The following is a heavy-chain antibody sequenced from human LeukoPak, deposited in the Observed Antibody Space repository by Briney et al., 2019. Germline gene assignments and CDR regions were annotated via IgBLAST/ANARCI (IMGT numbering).Heavy chain of an antibody. Sequence: GGSLRLSCAASGFTFSNYKMSWVRQAPGKGLEWVSSISSSSIYIYYADSLKGCITISRDNAKNSLYLQMNSLRAEDTGVYYCARCRDGDNLVDAFDIWGKGIMVTVFS. CDR2: ISSSSIYI. D-gene: IGHD5-24*01. CDR1: GFTFSNYK. V-gene: IGHV3-21*01. J-gene: IGHJ3*02. CDR3: ARCRDGDNLVDAFDI.